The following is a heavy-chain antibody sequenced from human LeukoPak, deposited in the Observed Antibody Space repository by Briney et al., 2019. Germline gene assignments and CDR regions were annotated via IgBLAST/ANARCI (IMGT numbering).Heavy chain of an antibody. V-gene: IGHV3-23*01. J-gene: IGHJ4*02. CDR2: IDGSGGST. CDR3: AKGGGYYDSSGYFV. D-gene: IGHD3-22*01. CDR1: GFTFNSYA. Sequence: PGGSLRLSCAASGFTFNSYAMSWVRQAPGKGLEWVSAIDGSGGSTYYADSVKGRFTISTDNSKNTVYLQMNSLRAEDTAVYYCAKGGGYYDSSGYFVWGQGTLVTVSS.